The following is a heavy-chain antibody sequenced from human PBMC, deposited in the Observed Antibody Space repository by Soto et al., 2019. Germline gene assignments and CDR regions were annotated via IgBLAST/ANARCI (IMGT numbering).Heavy chain of an antibody. CDR1: GFTFSDYY. V-gene: IGHV3-11*01. D-gene: IGHD1-1*01. CDR3: ARVWVTRSHGMDV. J-gene: IGHJ6*02. CDR2: ISSSGSTI. Sequence: QVQLVESGGGLVKPGGSLRLSCAASGFTFSDYYMSWIRQAPGKGLEWVSYISSSGSTIYYADSVKGRFTISRDNAKNTVYLQMDSLRAEGTAVYYGARVWVTRSHGMDVWGQGTTVTVSS.